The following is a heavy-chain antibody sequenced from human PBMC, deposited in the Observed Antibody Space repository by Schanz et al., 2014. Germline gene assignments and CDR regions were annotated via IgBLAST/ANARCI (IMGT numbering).Heavy chain of an antibody. V-gene: IGHV3-23*04. CDR2: ISGDHRNT. J-gene: IGHJ2*01. CDR1: GITFSSHS. CDR3: AKDAPYPFDL. Sequence: EVQLVESGGGLVQPGGSLRLSCAASGITFSSHSFNWVRQAPGKGLEWVSSISGDHRNTFYADSVKGRFTISRDNSKNTLYLQMNSLRAEDTAIYYCAKDAPYPFDLWGRGTLITVSS.